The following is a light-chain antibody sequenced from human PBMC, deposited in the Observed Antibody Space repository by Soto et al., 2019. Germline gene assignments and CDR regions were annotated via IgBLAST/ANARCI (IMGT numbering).Light chain of an antibody. J-gene: IGKJ1*01. CDR1: QSVDNTF. CDR2: GVS. Sequence: EIVLTQSPGSLSLSPGERATLSCRASQSVDNTFFAWYQKKPGQAARLLMYGVSKRATGIPGRFSGSRSWTDFPFTLSTLEPEDFAVDYCQQYMSSVTFGKGTRVAIK. V-gene: IGKV3-20*01. CDR3: QQYMSSVT.